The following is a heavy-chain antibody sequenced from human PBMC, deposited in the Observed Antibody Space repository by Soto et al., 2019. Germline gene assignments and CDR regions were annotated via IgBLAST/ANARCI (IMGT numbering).Heavy chain of an antibody. CDR3: ARQPHIVSLVNNWFDP. J-gene: IGHJ5*02. D-gene: IGHD2-21*01. CDR1: GGSISSSNW. Sequence: QVQLQESGPGLVKPSGTLSLTCAVSGGSISSSNWWSWVRQPPGKGLEWIGEIYHSGSTKYNPSLKSRFTISVDKSKNQFSLKLSSVTAADTAVYYCARQPHIVSLVNNWFDPWGQGTLVTVSS. CDR2: IYHSGST. V-gene: IGHV4-4*02.